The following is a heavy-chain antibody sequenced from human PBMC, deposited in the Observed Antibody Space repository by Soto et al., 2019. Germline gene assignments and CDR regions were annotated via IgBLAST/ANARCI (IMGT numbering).Heavy chain of an antibody. CDR1: GGSFSGYY. CDR2: INHSGST. J-gene: IGHJ4*02. CDR3: ARDKITGLFDY. Sequence: SETLSLTCAVYGGSFSGYYWTWIRQPPGTGLEWIGEINHSGSTNYNPSLKSRVTLSVDTSKNQFSLKLTSVTAADTAVYYCARDKITGLFDYWGQGTLVTVSS. D-gene: IGHD2-8*02. V-gene: IGHV4-34*01.